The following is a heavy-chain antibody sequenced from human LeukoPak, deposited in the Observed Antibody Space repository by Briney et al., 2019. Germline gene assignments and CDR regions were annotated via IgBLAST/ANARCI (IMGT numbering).Heavy chain of an antibody. Sequence: GSLRLSCAASGFTFSGSAMHWVRQASGKGLEWVGRIRSKANSYATAYAASVKGRFTISRDDSKNTAYLQMNSLKTEDTAVYYCTRRSSGWYNEFDYWGQGTLVTVSS. CDR3: TRRSSGWYNEFDY. CDR2: IRSKANSYAT. D-gene: IGHD6-19*01. J-gene: IGHJ4*02. V-gene: IGHV3-73*01. CDR1: GFTFSGSA.